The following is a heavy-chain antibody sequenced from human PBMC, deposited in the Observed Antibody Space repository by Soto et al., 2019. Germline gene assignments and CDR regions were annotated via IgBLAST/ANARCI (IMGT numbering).Heavy chain of an antibody. V-gene: IGHV4-59*01. D-gene: IGHD4-17*01. CDR2: IYYSGST. CDR1: GGSISSYY. J-gene: IGHJ5*02. Sequence: PSETLSLTCTVSGGSISSYYWSWIRQPPGKGLEWIGYIYYSGSTNYNPSLKSRVTISVDTSKNQFSLKLSSVTAADTAVYYCARDLIYGDYAWAWFDPWGQGTLVTVSS. CDR3: ARDLIYGDYAWAWFDP.